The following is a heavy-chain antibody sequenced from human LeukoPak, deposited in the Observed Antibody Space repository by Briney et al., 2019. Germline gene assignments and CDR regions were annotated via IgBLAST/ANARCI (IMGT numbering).Heavy chain of an antibody. CDR2: ISSSGEYK. J-gene: IGHJ5*02. V-gene: IGHV3-21*01. Sequence: GGSLRLSCAASGFTFSIYSMNWVRQAPGKGLEWVSSISSSGEYKYYADSVKGRFTISRDNSKNTLYLQMNSLRDDDTAVYYCVRGVGVSRFNYFDPWGQGTLVTVSS. D-gene: IGHD1-26*01. CDR3: VRGVGVSRFNYFDP. CDR1: GFTFSIYS.